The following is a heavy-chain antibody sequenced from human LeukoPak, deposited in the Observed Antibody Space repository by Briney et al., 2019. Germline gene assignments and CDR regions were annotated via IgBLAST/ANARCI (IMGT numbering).Heavy chain of an antibody. V-gene: IGHV3-7*03. CDR3: ARAPGDPPNY. CDR1: GFTFSSYW. Sequence: GGSLRLSCEASGFTFSSYWMQWVRQAPGEGLEWVANIKQDGSEKYYVDSVKGRFTISRDNAKNSLYLQMNSLRVEDTAVYYCARAPGDPPNYWGQGTLVTVSS. D-gene: IGHD4-17*01. J-gene: IGHJ4*02. CDR2: IKQDGSEK.